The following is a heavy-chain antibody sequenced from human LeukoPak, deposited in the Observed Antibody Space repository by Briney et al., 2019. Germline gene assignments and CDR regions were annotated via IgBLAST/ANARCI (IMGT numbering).Heavy chain of an antibody. CDR1: GGSFSGYY. CDR2: INHSGST. V-gene: IGHV4-34*01. Sequence: SETLSLTCAVYGGSFSGYYWSWIRQPPGKGLEWIGEINHSGSTNYNPSLKSRVTISVDTSKNQFSLKLSSVTAADTAVYYCASCSYGDYSWFDPWGQGTLVTVSS. J-gene: IGHJ5*02. D-gene: IGHD4-17*01. CDR3: ASCSYGDYSWFDP.